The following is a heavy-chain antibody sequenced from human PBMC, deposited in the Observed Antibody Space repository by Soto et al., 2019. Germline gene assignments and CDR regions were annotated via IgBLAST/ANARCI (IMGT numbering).Heavy chain of an antibody. CDR2: INSDGSST. D-gene: IGHD1-26*01. J-gene: IGHJ6*02. Sequence: GGSLRLSCAASGFTFSSYWMHWVRQAPGKGLVWVSRINSDGSSTSYADSVKGRFTISRDNAKNTLYLQMNSLRAEDTAVYYCAREKVGATYYYYGMDVWGQGTTVTVSS. CDR3: AREKVGATYYYYGMDV. CDR1: GFTFSSYW. V-gene: IGHV3-74*01.